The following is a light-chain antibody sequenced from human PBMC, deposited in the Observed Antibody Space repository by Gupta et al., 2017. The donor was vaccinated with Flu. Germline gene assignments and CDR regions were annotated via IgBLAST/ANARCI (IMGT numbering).Light chain of an antibody. J-gene: IGLJ1*01. CDR3: CSYAGSYSYV. CDR1: SSDVGGYNY. V-gene: IGLV2-11*01. Sequence: QSALTQPRSVSGSPGQSVTISCTGASSDVGGYNYVSWYQQYPGRAPKLMIYDVSKRPPGVPDRFSASKSGNTASLTISGLQAEDEADYYCCSYAGSYSYVFGNGTKVTVL. CDR2: DVS.